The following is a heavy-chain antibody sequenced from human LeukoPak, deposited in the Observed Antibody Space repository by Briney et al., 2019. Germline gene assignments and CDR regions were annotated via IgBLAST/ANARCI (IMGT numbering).Heavy chain of an antibody. J-gene: IGHJ4*02. D-gene: IGHD3-10*01. CDR1: GFIFSSHA. CDR3: AKDLETINPTMD. V-gene: IGHV3-23*01. CDR2: IGGSGKNT. Sequence: PGGSLRLSCAVSGFIFSSHAMSWVRQAPGKGLEWVSSIGGSGKNTFCADAVKGRFTISRDNSKDTLYLQMNSLRAEDTAVYYCAKDLETINPTMDWGQGTLVTVSS.